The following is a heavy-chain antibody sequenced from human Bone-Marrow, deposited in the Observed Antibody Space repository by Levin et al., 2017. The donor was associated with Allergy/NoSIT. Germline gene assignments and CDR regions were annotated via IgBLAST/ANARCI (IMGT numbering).Heavy chain of an antibody. D-gene: IGHD2-15*01. CDR1: GYTFTTNA. V-gene: IGHV7-4-1*02. Sequence: ASVKVSCKASGYTFTTNAINWVRQAPGQGLEWMGWINTNTGNPTYAQGFTGRFVFSLDTSVSAAYLQISSLKAEDTAVHYCVREVLGYCCGGSCYLPYMDVWGKGTTVIVSS. J-gene: IGHJ6*03. CDR3: VREVLGYCCGGSCYLPYMDV. CDR2: INTNTGNP.